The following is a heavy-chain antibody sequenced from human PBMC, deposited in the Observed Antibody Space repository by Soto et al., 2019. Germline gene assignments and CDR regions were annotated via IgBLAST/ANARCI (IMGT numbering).Heavy chain of an antibody. Sequence: QVQLQESGPGLVKPSQTLSLTCTVSGGSISSGGYYWSWIRQHPGKGLEWIGFIFYSGNTYYNPSLQSRVTMSVDTSKNQFSLKLNSVTAADTAVYYCARDVAYSNSSRWFDPWGQGTLVTVSS. D-gene: IGHD6-6*01. J-gene: IGHJ5*02. CDR2: IFYSGNT. V-gene: IGHV4-31*03. CDR3: ARDVAYSNSSRWFDP. CDR1: GGSISSGGYY.